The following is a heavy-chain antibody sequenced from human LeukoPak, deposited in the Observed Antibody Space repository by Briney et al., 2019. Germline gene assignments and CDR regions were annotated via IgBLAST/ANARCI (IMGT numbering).Heavy chain of an antibody. J-gene: IGHJ5*02. CDR1: GFSFSNYA. CDR2: ISGSGGST. V-gene: IGHV3-23*01. D-gene: IGHD2-15*01. CDR3: AKGTLVAAIRANAFDP. Sequence: PGGSLRLSCAASGFSFSNYAMSWVRQAPGKGLEWVSAISGSGGSTYYADSVKGRFTISRDNSKNTLYLQMNSLRAEDTAVYYCAKGTLVAAIRANAFDPWGQGTLVTVSS.